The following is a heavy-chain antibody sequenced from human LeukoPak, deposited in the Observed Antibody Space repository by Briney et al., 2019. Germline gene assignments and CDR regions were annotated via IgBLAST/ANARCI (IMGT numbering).Heavy chain of an antibody. CDR3: AKSPSGWSKFDY. Sequence: GGSLSLYCAVSGFTFSSYAMTCVRHAPGKRLDWVSTITGNGGITLYADSVKGRFTISRDNSKNTLYLQMNSLRAEDTALYYCAKSPSGWSKFDYWGQGTLVTVSS. CDR1: GFTFSSYA. D-gene: IGHD2-8*01. CDR2: ITGNGGIT. V-gene: IGHV3-23*01. J-gene: IGHJ4*02.